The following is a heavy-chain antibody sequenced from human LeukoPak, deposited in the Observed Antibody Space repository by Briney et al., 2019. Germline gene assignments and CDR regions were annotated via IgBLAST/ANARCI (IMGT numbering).Heavy chain of an antibody. V-gene: IGHV4-39*07. CDR3: VRGFRGGYFDY. CDR1: GGSISSSSFY. D-gene: IGHD1-26*01. Sequence: SETLSLTCSVSGGSISSSSFYWGWIRQPPGKGLEWIGSIYYSGSSFDNPALKSRVTISEDTSKNQFSLKLSFVTAADTAVYYCVRGFRGGYFDYWGQGTLVTVSS. CDR2: IYYSGSS. J-gene: IGHJ4*02.